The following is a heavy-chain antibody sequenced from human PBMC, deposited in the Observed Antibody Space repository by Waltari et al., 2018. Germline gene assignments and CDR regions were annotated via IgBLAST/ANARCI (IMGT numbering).Heavy chain of an antibody. Sequence: QVQLQQWGAGLLKPSETLSLTCAVYGGSFSGYYWSWIRQPPGKGLEWIGEINHSGRTNYNPSRKCRGTISVDTSKNQFSLKLSSVTAADTAVYYCARGPRLGARPPDIWGQGTMVTVSS. J-gene: IGHJ3*02. CDR1: GGSFSGYY. D-gene: IGHD1-26*01. CDR2: INHSGRT. CDR3: ARGPRLGARPPDI. V-gene: IGHV4-34*01.